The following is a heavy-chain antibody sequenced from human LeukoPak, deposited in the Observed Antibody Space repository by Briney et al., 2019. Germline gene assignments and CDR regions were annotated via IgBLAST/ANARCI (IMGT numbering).Heavy chain of an antibody. Sequence: SQTLSLTSAVSHGSISWGGYTSSWIRPPPREGLEWSGDISSSGNTYYKPSPTSRVIISTETSTNPVSLRLYSLTPAHTALSFCARTLFEPNWFDPWGQGTLVTVSS. D-gene: IGHD3-10*01. J-gene: IGHJ5*02. CDR1: HGSISWGGYT. CDR3: ARTLFEPNWFDP. V-gene: IGHV4-30-2*01. CDR2: ISSSGNT.